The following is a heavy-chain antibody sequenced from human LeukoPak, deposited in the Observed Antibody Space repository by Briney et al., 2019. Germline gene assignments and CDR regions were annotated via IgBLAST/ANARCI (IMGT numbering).Heavy chain of an antibody. V-gene: IGHV3-23*01. D-gene: IGHD5-18*01. J-gene: IGHJ4*02. CDR1: GFTFRTYV. CDR2: ISSGGGNT. Sequence: GSLKISFAGSGFTFRTYVMSWIRQAPGEGLGGGSAISSGGGNTEYADSVKGRFTISRDNSKNTLYLQMTSLRAKDTAVFYCATLPHYRYGHPYYFDYWGQGTLVTVSS. CDR3: ATLPHYRYGHPYYFDY.